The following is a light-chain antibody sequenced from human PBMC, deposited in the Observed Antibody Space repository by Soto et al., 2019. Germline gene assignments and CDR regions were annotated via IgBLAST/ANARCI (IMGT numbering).Light chain of an antibody. V-gene: IGLV2-8*01. Sequence: QSALTQPPSASGSPGQSVTISCTGTSSDVGGHNYVSWYQQHPGKAPKLMIYAVSKRPSGVPDRFSGSKSGNTASLTVSCLQAEDEADYYCSSYAGSNDLVFGGGTELTVL. CDR2: AVS. CDR1: SSDVGGHNY. J-gene: IGLJ2*01. CDR3: SSYAGSNDLV.